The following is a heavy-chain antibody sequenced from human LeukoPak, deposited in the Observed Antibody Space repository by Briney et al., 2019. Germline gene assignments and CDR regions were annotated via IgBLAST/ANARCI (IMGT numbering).Heavy chain of an antibody. CDR1: GGSISSSSYY. CDR2: IYYSGST. CDR3: AINVRSWFDP. J-gene: IGHJ5*02. Sequence: PSETLSLTCTVSGGSISSSSYYWGWIRQPPGKGLEWIGSIYYSGSTYYNPSLKSRVTMSVDTSKNQFSLKLSSVTAADTAVYYCAINVRSWFDPWGQGTLVTVSS. V-gene: IGHV4-39*01.